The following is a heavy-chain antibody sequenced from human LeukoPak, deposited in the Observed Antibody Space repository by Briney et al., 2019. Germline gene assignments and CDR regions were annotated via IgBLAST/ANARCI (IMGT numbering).Heavy chain of an antibody. CDR3: ARDDLYGSGST. J-gene: IGHJ5*02. CDR1: GGSISSSSYY. CDR2: IHYSGST. Sequence: SETLSLTCTVSGGSISSSSYYWGWIRQPPGKGLEWIGSIHYSGSTYYNPSLKSRVTISVDTSKNQFSLKLSSVTAADTAVYYCARDDLYGSGSTWGQGTLVTVSS. V-gene: IGHV4-39*07. D-gene: IGHD3-10*01.